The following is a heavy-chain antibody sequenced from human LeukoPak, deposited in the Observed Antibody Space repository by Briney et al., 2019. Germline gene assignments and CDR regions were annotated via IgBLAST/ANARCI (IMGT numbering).Heavy chain of an antibody. J-gene: IGHJ4*02. CDR3: AKDKGTYYFDY. Sequence: GGSLRLSCEASGFTFSHYAMNWVRQAPGKGLEWVSAISATGGSIYYADSVKGRFTISRDNSMNTLYLQMNSLRAEDTAVYYCAKDKGTYYFDYWGQGTPVTVSS. CDR2: ISATGGSI. V-gene: IGHV3-23*01. CDR1: GFTFSHYA.